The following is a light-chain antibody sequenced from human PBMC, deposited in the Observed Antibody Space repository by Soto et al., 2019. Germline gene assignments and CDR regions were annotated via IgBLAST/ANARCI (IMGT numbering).Light chain of an antibody. V-gene: IGKV1-33*01. CDR3: QQYDNLPFT. Sequence: DIQMTQSPSTLSASVGDRVPITCRASQSISSWLAWYQQKPGKAPKLLIYDASNLETGVPSSFSGSGSGTDFTFTSSSLQPEDIATYYCQQYDNLPFTFGPGTKVDIK. CDR1: QSISSW. CDR2: DAS. J-gene: IGKJ3*01.